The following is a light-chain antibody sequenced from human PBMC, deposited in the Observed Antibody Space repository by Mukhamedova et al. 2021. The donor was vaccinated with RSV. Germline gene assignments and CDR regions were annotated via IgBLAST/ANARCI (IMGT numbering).Light chain of an antibody. Sequence: VPKLIVFEVSNRPSGVSHRFSGSKSGNTASLTISGLQTDDEAAHYCSSYTSSSTLVFGTGTKVTVL. CDR2: EVS. CDR3: SSYTSSSTLV. V-gene: IGLV2-14*01. J-gene: IGLJ1*01.